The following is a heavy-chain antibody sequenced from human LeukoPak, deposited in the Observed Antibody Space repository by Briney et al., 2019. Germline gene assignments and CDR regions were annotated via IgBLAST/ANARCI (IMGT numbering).Heavy chain of an antibody. V-gene: IGHV3-13*01. CDR1: GFTFSSYD. D-gene: IGHD3-10*01. CDR2: IGTAGDT. Sequence: GGSLRLSCAASGFTFSSYDMHWVRHATGKGLEWVSAIGTAGDTYYPGSVKGRFTISRENAKNSLYPQMNSLRAEDTAVYYCAKDQAYGSGSYYDYWGQGTLVTVSS. J-gene: IGHJ4*02. CDR3: AKDQAYGSGSYYDY.